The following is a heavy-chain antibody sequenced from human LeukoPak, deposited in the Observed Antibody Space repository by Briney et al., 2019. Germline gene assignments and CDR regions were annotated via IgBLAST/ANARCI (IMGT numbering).Heavy chain of an antibody. Sequence: SETLSLTCTVSGGSISSYYWSWIRQPPGKGLEWIGYIYYSGSTNYNPSLKSRVTISVDTSKNQFSLKLSSVTAADTAVYYCARGLAAAGLYYYGMDVWGQGTTVTVSS. D-gene: IGHD6-13*01. V-gene: IGHV4-59*08. CDR1: GGSISSYY. CDR3: ARGLAAAGLYYYGMDV. J-gene: IGHJ6*02. CDR2: IYYSGST.